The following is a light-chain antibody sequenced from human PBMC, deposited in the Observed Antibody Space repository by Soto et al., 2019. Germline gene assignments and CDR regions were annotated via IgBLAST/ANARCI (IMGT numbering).Light chain of an antibody. CDR3: MQGTKWPGT. J-gene: IGKJ2*01. CDR2: KVS. CDR1: QSLVYSDGNTY. Sequence: DVVVTQSPLSLPVTLGQPASISCRSSQSLVYSDGNTYLSWFHQRPGQSPRRLIYKVSNRDSGVPDRFSGSGSATDFTLKISRVEAEDVGVYYCMQGTKWPGTFGQGTKLEIK. V-gene: IGKV2-30*01.